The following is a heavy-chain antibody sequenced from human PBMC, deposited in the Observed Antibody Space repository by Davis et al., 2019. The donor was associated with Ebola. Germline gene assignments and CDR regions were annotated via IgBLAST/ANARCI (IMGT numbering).Heavy chain of an antibody. CDR3: ARGRGHHESSGGDY. Sequence: ASVKVSCKASGYTFNSYYIHWVRQAPGQGLEWMGIINPSGGSTTYAQKFQGRVTMTRDTSTRTVYMELSSLRSEDTAVYYCARGRGHHESSGGDYWGQGTLVTVSS. CDR1: GYTFNSYY. CDR2: INPSGGST. D-gene: IGHD3-22*01. V-gene: IGHV1-46*02. J-gene: IGHJ4*02.